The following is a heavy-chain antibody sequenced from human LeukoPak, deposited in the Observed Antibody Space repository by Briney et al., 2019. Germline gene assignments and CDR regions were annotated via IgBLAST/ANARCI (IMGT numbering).Heavy chain of an antibody. Sequence: GGSLRLSCAASRFTFSDYYMSWIRQAPGEGLEWVSYISSSGSTIYYADSVKGRFTISSDNAKNSLYLQMNSLRAEDTAVYYCAREGSSWPFFDYWGQGTLVTVSS. J-gene: IGHJ4*02. D-gene: IGHD6-13*01. CDR3: AREGSSWPFFDY. CDR2: ISSSGSTI. CDR1: RFTFSDYY. V-gene: IGHV3-11*01.